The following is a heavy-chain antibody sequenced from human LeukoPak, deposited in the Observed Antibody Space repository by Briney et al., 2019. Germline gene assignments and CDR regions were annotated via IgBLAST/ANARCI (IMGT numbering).Heavy chain of an antibody. J-gene: IGHJ4*02. V-gene: IGHV3-48*03. Sequence: GGSLRLSCAASGFTFSSYEMNWVRQAPGKGLEWVSYISSSGSTIYYADSVKGRFTISRDNAKNSLYLQMNSLRAEDTAVYYCASTPGGPVESYYWGQGTLVTVSS. CDR2: ISSSGSTI. CDR3: ASTPGGPVESYY. D-gene: IGHD3-10*01. CDR1: GFTFSSYE.